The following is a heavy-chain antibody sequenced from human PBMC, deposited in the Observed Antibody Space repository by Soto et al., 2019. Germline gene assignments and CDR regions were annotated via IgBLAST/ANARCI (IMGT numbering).Heavy chain of an antibody. Sequence: EVQLLESGGGLVQPGGSLRLSCAASGFTFSSYGMSWVRQAPGKGLEWVSAISGSGGSTYYADSVKGRFTISRDNSKNTLYLQMNSLRAEDTAVYYCAKDRGGDGYKIRGYFDYWGQGTLVTVSS. CDR3: AKDRGGDGYKIRGYFDY. J-gene: IGHJ4*02. CDR2: ISGSGGST. V-gene: IGHV3-23*01. D-gene: IGHD5-12*01. CDR1: GFTFSSYG.